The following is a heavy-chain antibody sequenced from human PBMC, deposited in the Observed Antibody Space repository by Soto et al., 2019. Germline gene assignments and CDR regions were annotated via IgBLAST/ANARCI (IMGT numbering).Heavy chain of an antibody. V-gene: IGHV3-33*06. CDR3: AKRPLELHMYDY. CDR2: IWYDGSKQ. CDR1: GFTFSSYS. Sequence: GSLRLSCAASGFTFSSYSMHWVRQAPGRGLEWVALIWYDGSKQYYVDSVKGRFTISRDNSKNTLFLQINSLRAEDTAVYYCAKRPLELHMYDYWGQGTLVTVSS. D-gene: IGHD1-7*01. J-gene: IGHJ4*02.